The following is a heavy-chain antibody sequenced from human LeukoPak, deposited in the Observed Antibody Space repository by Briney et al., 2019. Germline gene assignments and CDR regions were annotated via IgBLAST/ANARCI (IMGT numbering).Heavy chain of an antibody. CDR1: GYTLTELS. CDR3: ATARMVRGEDGMDV. V-gene: IGHV1-24*01. J-gene: IGHJ6*04. D-gene: IGHD3-10*01. Sequence: ALVKVSCKVSGYTLTELSMHWVRQAPGKGLEWMGGFDPEDGETIYAQKFQGGVTMTEDTSTDTAYMELSSLRSEDTAVYYCATARMVRGEDGMDVWGKGTTVTVSS. CDR2: FDPEDGET.